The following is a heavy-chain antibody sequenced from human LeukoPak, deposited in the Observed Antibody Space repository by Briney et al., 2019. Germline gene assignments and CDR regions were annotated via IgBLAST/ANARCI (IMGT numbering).Heavy chain of an antibody. CDR3: KVVVPAAIGAFDI. CDR2: INHSGST. J-gene: IGHJ3*02. D-gene: IGHD2-2*01. CDR1: GGSFSGYY. V-gene: IGHV4-34*01. Sequence: PSETLSLTCAVYGGSFSGYYWSWIRQPPGKGLEWIGEINHSGSTNHNPSLKSRVTISVDTSKNQFSLKLSSVTAADTAVYYCKVVVPAAIGAFDIWGQGTMVTVSS.